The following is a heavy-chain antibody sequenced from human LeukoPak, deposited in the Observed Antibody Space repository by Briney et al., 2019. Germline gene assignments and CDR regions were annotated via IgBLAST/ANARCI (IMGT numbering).Heavy chain of an antibody. CDR1: GFTVSSTY. J-gene: IGHJ4*02. D-gene: IGHD2-2*01. CDR3: ARGSLGSSMASDCCPLDY. Sequence: QAGGSLRLSCSASGFTVSSTYMIWVRQTPGKGLEWVSINRGGATYYAESVKGRFTISRDNSKNTVFLEMNGLRVDDTAVYYCARGSLGSSMASDCCPLDYWGQGTPVTVSS. V-gene: IGHV3-53*01. CDR2: NRGGAT.